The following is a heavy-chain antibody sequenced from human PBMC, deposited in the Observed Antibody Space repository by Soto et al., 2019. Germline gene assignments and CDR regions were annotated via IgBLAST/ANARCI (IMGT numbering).Heavy chain of an antibody. V-gene: IGHV3-23*01. CDR3: AKPPDYNWNDY. CDR1: GFSVRSSH. CDR2: VSGSGGST. Sequence: GGSLGLSCASSGFSVRSSHMSWVPQAPGKGLEWISAVSGSGGSTYYADSVKGRFTISRDNSKDTLYLQMNNLRAEDTAVYYCAKPPDYNWNDYWGQGTLVTVSS. J-gene: IGHJ4*02. D-gene: IGHD1-20*01.